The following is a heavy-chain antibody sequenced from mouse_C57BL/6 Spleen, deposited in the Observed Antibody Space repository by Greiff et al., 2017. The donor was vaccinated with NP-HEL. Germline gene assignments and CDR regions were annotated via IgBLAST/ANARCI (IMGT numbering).Heavy chain of an antibody. CDR2: IRRTSNNYTT. J-gene: IGHJ1*03. CDR3: VRQRGNQCPYWYFDV. Sequence: EVKLVESGGGLVQPKGSLKLSCAASGFSFNTYAMNWVRQAPGQGLEWVARIRRTSNNYTTYYADSVKDRFTISRDDSESMLYLQMNNLKTEDTAMYYCVRQRGNQCPYWYFDVWGTGTTVTVSS. CDR1: GFSFNTYA. V-gene: IGHV10-1*01. D-gene: IGHD2-1*01.